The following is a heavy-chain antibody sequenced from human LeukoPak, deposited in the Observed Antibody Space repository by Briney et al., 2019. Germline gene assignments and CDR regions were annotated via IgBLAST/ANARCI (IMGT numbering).Heavy chain of an antibody. D-gene: IGHD2-15*01. CDR2: IYYSGST. Sequence: SETLSLTCTVSGGSISSYYWSWIRQPPGKGLEWIGYIYYSGSTNYNPSLKSRVTISVDTSKNQFSLKLSSVTAADTAVYYCANSYRGSVDYWGQGTLVTVSS. CDR1: GGSISSYY. J-gene: IGHJ4*02. CDR3: ANSYRGSVDY. V-gene: IGHV4-59*08.